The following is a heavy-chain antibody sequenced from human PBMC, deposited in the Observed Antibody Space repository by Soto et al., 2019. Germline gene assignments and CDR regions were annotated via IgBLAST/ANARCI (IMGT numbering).Heavy chain of an antibody. CDR2: INTGNGDT. V-gene: IGHV1-3*04. CDR1: GYTFTEYA. CDR3: AKQAYDY. J-gene: IGHJ4*02. Sequence: QVHLVQSGAEVKKPGASVTISCKTSGYTFTEYAMHWVRHAPGRGLEWVGWINTGNGDTRYSPKLQGRVTITSDASASTAYLGLSRLRFEDTALYYCAKQAYDYWGQGTQVAVAS.